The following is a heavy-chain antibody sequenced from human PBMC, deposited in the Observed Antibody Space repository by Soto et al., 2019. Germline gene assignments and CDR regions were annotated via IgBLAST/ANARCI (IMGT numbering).Heavy chain of an antibody. Sequence: SVKVSCKASGGTFSSYAISWVRQAPGQGLEWMGGIIPIFGTANYAQKFQGRVTITADESTSTAYMELSSLRSEDTAVYYCARGPLRDGYNYFDYWGQGNLVTVSS. CDR1: GGTFSSYA. CDR2: IIPIFGTA. D-gene: IGHD5-12*01. V-gene: IGHV1-69*13. J-gene: IGHJ4*02. CDR3: ARGPLRDGYNYFDY.